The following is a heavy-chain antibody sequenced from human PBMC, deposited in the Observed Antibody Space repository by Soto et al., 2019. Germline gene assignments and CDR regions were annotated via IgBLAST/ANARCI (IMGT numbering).Heavy chain of an antibody. CDR1: GFTFSSYG. CDR2: IWHDGGNK. V-gene: IGHV3-33*01. CDR3: ARDGDVNTGFRKDY. Sequence: GGSLRLSCAASGFTFSSYGMHWVRQAPGKGLEWVAFIWHDGGNKFYAESVKGRFTISRDNSKDTLYLQMTSLSAEDTAMYYCARDGDVNTGFRKDYWGQGTLVTSPQ. J-gene: IGHJ4*02. D-gene: IGHD7-27*01.